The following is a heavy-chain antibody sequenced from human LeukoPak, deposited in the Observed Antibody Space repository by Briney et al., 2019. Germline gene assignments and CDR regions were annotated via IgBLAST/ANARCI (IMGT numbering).Heavy chain of an antibody. D-gene: IGHD3-16*01. V-gene: IGHV3-21*01. Sequence: GGSLRLSCAVSGFTFSSYGMNWVRQAPGKGLEWVSSISSSSSYIYYADSVKGRFTISRDNAKNSLYLQMNSLRAEDTAVYYCARDLGGGAFDYWGQGTLVTVSS. J-gene: IGHJ4*02. CDR3: ARDLGGGAFDY. CDR2: ISSSSSYI. CDR1: GFTFSSYG.